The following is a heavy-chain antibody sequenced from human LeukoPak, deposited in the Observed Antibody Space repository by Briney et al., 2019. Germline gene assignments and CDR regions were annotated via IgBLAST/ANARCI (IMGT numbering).Heavy chain of an antibody. CDR2: IWYDGSNK. V-gene: IGHV3-33*01. J-gene: IGHJ4*02. Sequence: GGSLRLSCAASGFTFSSYGMHWVRQAPGKGLEWVAVIWYDGSNKYYADSVKGRFTISRDNSKNTLYLQMNSLRAEDTAVYYCATNSVAATLEHWGQGTLVTVSS. CDR3: ATNSVAATLEH. CDR1: GFTFSSYG. D-gene: IGHD2-15*01.